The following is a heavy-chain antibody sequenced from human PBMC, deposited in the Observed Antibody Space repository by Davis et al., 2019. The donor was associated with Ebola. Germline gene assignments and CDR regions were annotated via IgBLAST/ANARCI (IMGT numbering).Heavy chain of an antibody. CDR1: GFTFSSYS. J-gene: IGHJ6*03. CDR2: ISSSGTTI. V-gene: IGHV3-48*01. CDR3: AKGKGAGSHYSYSMNV. D-gene: IGHD1-1*01. Sequence: PGGSLRLSCAASGFTFSSYSMNWVRQAPGKGLEWVSYISSSGTTIYYADSVKGRFTISRHNAKNSLCLQMNSLRVEDTAVYYCAKGKGAGSHYSYSMNVWGKGTTVTVSS.